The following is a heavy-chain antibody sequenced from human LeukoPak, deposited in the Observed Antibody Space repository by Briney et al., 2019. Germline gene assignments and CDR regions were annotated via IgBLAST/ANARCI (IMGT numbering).Heavy chain of an antibody. CDR1: GFTFRNYY. J-gene: IGHJ6*03. Sequence: GGSLRLSCAASGFTFRNYYMSWVRQAPGKGLEWLANIKQDGSEKYYVDSVKGRFTISRDNAKNSLYLQMNSLRAEDTAVYYCARHNYDFWSVYMDVWGKGTTVTVSS. CDR2: IKQDGSEK. CDR3: ARHNYDFWSVYMDV. D-gene: IGHD3-3*01. V-gene: IGHV3-7*01.